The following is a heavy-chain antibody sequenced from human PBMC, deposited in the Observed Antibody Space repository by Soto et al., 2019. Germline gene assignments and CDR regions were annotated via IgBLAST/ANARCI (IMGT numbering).Heavy chain of an antibody. Sequence: SETLSLTCTVSGGSISSYYWSWIRQPPGKGLEWIGYIYYSGSTNYNPSLKSRVTISVDTSKNQFSLKLSSVTAADTAVYYCARQTPDCSSTSCYFDYYYYMDVWGKGTTVTVSS. CDR3: ARQTPDCSSTSCYFDYYYYMDV. CDR1: GGSISSYY. J-gene: IGHJ6*03. CDR2: IYYSGST. V-gene: IGHV4-59*08. D-gene: IGHD2-2*01.